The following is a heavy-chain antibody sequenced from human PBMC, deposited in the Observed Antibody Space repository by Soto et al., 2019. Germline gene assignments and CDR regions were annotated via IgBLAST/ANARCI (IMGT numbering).Heavy chain of an antibody. Sequence: PGGSLSLSCAASGFTFSSYGMHWVRQAPGKGLEWVAVISYDGSNKYYADSVKGRFTISRDNSKNTLYLQMNSPRAEDTAVYYCAKDGRGPYSSSWYDWFDPWGQGTLVTVSS. CDR1: GFTFSSYG. D-gene: IGHD6-13*01. J-gene: IGHJ5*02. V-gene: IGHV3-30*18. CDR2: ISYDGSNK. CDR3: AKDGRGPYSSSWYDWFDP.